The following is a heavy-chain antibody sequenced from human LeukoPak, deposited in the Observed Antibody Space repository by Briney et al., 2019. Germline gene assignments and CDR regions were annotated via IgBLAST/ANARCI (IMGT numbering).Heavy chain of an antibody. V-gene: IGHV3-30-3*01. CDR1: GFTFSSYA. D-gene: IGHD3-22*01. Sequence: GGSLRLSCAASGFTFSSYAMHWVRQAPGKGLEWVAVISYDGSNKYYADSVKGRFTISRDNSKNTLYLQMNSLRAEDTAVYYCARDEISYDSSGYYFYWGQGTLVTASS. J-gene: IGHJ4*02. CDR3: ARDEISYDSSGYYFY. CDR2: ISYDGSNK.